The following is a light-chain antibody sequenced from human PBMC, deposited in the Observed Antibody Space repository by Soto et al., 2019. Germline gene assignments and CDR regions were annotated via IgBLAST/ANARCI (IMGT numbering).Light chain of an antibody. J-gene: IGKJ3*01. Sequence: DIQMTQSPSSVSASVGDRVTITCRASQAISRSLAWYQQKPGEAPKLLIYAASILQSGVPSRFIGSGSGTDFTLTITRLQPEDFASYYCQQANSFPFTFGPGTKV. CDR1: QAISRS. CDR3: QQANSFPFT. CDR2: AAS. V-gene: IGKV1-12*01.